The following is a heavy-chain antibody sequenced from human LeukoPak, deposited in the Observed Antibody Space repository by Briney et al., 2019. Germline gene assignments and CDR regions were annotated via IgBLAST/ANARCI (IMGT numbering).Heavy chain of an antibody. CDR3: ARAIRGSAVDTGDR. J-gene: IGHJ4*02. D-gene: IGHD3-10*01. CDR2: IKNDGSEE. CDR1: GFTFSRYW. V-gene: IGHV3-7*01. Sequence: GGSLRLSCAASGFTFSRYWMRWVRQAPGKGLEGVANIKNDGSEEYDVDSVKGRFTISRDNARNSLFLQMNSLTVEDTAVYYCARAIRGSAVDTGDRWGQGTLVTVSS.